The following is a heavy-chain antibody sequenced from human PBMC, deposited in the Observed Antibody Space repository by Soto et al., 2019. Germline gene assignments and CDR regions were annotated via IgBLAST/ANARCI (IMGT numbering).Heavy chain of an antibody. CDR2: ISSSSSTI. D-gene: IGHD3-16*02. Sequence: GGSLRLSCAASGFTFSSYSMNWVRQAPGKGLEWVSYISSSSSTIYYADSVKGRFTISRDNAKNSLYLQMNSLRAEDTAVYYCARDVWGPSSEDYIWGSYRYFDYWGQGTLVTVSS. V-gene: IGHV3-48*01. CDR3: ARDVWGPSSEDYIWGSYRYFDY. J-gene: IGHJ4*02. CDR1: GFTFSSYS.